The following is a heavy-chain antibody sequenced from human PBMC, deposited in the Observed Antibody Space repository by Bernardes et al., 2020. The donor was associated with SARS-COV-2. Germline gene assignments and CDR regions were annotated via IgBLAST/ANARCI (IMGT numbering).Heavy chain of an antibody. CDR1: GFTFSRYE. CDR2: ISNSGSTI. Sequence: GGSLRLSCAASGFTFSRYEMNWVRQAPGKGLEWVSYISNSGSTIYYADSVKGRFTISRDNAKNSLYLQMNRLRAEDTAVYYCARISLCVGGNTEGDYWGQGTMVTVAS. D-gene: IGHD1-26*01. CDR3: ARISLCVGGNTEGDY. J-gene: IGHJ4*02. V-gene: IGHV3-48*03.